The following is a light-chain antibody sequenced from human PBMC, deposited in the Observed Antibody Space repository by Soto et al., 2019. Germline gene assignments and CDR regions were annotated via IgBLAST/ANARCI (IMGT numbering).Light chain of an antibody. CDR1: QTITTF. CDR3: QQGYSTPYT. CDR2: LAS. Sequence: DIQLTQSPSSLSASVGGRVTISCRASQTITTFLNWYQQKPGQAPKILIYLASRLQSGVPSRFSGSGSGTDFNLTISSLQPEDFATYHCQQGYSTPYTFGPGTTVPI. J-gene: IGKJ3*01. V-gene: IGKV1-39*01.